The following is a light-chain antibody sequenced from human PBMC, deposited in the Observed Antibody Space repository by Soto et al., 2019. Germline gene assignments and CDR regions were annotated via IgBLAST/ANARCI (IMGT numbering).Light chain of an antibody. CDR2: DAS. V-gene: IGKV1-33*01. CDR3: QQYDNLPLT. J-gene: IGKJ4*01. CDR1: QAISNY. Sequence: DLQMTQSPSSLSASVGDRVTLTCQASQAISNYLNWYPQKPGKAPKLLIYDASNLETRVPSRFSGSGSGTDFTFTISSLQPEDIATYYCQQYDNLPLTFGGGTKVEIK.